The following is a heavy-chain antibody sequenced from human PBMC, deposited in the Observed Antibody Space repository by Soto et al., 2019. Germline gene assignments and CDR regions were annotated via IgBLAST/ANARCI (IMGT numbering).Heavy chain of an antibody. CDR1: GGTFSDSV. J-gene: IGHJ4*02. Sequence: SVKVSCKASGGTFSDSVTSWVRQAPGQGLEWMGGIVPIFGKANLAEKFQDRVTITADESTSTAYMKLTSLRSEDTAVYYCARGRDGSNYYFDYWGQGTLVTVSS. V-gene: IGHV1-69*13. CDR3: ARGRDGSNYYFDY. CDR2: IVPIFGKA. D-gene: IGHD3-10*01.